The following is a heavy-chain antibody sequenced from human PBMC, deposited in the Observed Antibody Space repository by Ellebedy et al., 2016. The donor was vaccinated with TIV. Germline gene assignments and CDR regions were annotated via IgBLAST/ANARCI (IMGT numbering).Heavy chain of an antibody. D-gene: IGHD3-16*01. Sequence: PGGSLRLSCAVSGFSFSSYGWHWVRQAPGKGLKWVAVISYDENKKYYEDSVKGRFTISRDIYKNTLFLEMNSLRAEDTAVYYCASGHRGISFGIWGQGTMVTVSS. CDR3: ASGHRGISFGI. J-gene: IGHJ3*02. CDR1: GFSFSSYG. V-gene: IGHV3-30*03. CDR2: ISYDENKK.